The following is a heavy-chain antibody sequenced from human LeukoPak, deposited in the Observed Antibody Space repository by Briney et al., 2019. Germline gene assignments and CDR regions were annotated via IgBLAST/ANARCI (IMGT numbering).Heavy chain of an antibody. CDR2: IYHSAST. Sequence: SQTLSLTCAVSGGSISSGGYSWSWIRQPPGKGLGWIGYIYHSASTYYNPSLKSRVTISVDRSKNQFSLKLSSVTAADTAVYCCASSLAADYYFDYWGQGTLVTVSS. D-gene: IGHD3-3*02. J-gene: IGHJ4*02. V-gene: IGHV4-30-2*01. CDR1: GGSISSGGYS. CDR3: ASSLAADYYFDY.